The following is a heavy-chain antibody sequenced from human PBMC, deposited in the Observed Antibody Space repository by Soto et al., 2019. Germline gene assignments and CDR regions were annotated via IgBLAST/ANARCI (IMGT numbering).Heavy chain of an antibody. CDR1: GGSISSSSYY. Sequence: SETLSLTCTFSGGSISSSSYYWGWIRQPPGKGLEWIGSIYYSGSTYYNPSLKSRVTISVDTSKNQFSLKLSSVTAADTAVYYCARPGDIVVVPAAIGVASVAFDIWGQGTMVTVSS. J-gene: IGHJ3*02. D-gene: IGHD2-2*01. CDR2: IYYSGST. V-gene: IGHV4-39*01. CDR3: ARPGDIVVVPAAIGVASVAFDI.